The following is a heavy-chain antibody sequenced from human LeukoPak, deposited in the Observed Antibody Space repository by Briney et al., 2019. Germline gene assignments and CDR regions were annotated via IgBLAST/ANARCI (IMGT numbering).Heavy chain of an antibody. V-gene: IGHV3-7*01. J-gene: IGHJ4*02. Sequence: PGGSLRLSCAASGFTFSDYWMSWARQAPGKGLEWVANIKEDGSEKYYVDSVKGRFTISRDNAKNSLYLQMNSLRVEDTAVYYCARASRGIAANLCFDYWGQGTLVTVSS. CDR1: GFTFSDYW. D-gene: IGHD2-15*01. CDR2: IKEDGSEK. CDR3: ARASRGIAANLCFDY.